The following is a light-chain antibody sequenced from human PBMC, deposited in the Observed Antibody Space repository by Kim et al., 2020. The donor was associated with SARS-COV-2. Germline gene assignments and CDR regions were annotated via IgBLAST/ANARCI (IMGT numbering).Light chain of an antibody. J-gene: IGLJ3*02. CDR2: DVS. CDR1: SSDVGGYNY. CDR3: SSYTRSSSRV. V-gene: IGLV2-14*03. Sequence: QSALTQPASVSGSPGQSITISCTGTSSDVGGYNYVSWYQQHPGKAPKLMIYDVSNRPSGVSNRFSGSTSGNTASLTISGLQAEDEADYYCSSYTRSSSRVFGGGTQLTVL.